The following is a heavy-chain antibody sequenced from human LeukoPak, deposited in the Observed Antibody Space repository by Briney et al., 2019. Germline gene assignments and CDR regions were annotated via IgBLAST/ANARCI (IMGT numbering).Heavy chain of an antibody. CDR3: ARDWGSDDY. J-gene: IGHJ4*02. D-gene: IGHD7-27*01. CDR1: GFTFSSYA. CDR2: ISGSGGST. Sequence: GGSLRLSCAASGFTFSSYAMNWVRQAPGKGLEWVSAISGSGGSTYYADSVKGRFTISRDNSKNTLYLQMSSLRAEDTAVYYCARDWGSDDYWGQGTLVTVSS. V-gene: IGHV3-23*01.